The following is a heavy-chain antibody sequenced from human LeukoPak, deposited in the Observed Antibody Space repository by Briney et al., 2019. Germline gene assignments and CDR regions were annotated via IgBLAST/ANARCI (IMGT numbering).Heavy chain of an antibody. J-gene: IGHJ6*02. CDR3: ARGPPGDYGMDV. Sequence: ASVKVSCKASGYTFTNYDINWVRQATGQGLEWMGWMNPNSGNTGYAQKFQGRVTMTRNTSISTAYMELSNLRSEDTAVYYCARGPPGDYGMDVWGQGTTVTVSS. V-gene: IGHV1-8*01. CDR1: GYTFTNYD. D-gene: IGHD1-26*01. CDR2: MNPNSGNT.